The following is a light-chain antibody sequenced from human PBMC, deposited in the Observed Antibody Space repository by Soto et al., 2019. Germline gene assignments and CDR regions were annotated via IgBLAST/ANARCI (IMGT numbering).Light chain of an antibody. CDR3: QQRSKWPST. V-gene: IGKV3-11*01. CDR2: DAS. J-gene: IGKJ4*01. Sequence: EIVLTQSPVTLSLSPGERATLSCRASQSVSSYLAWYQQKPGQAPGLLIYDASKRATGIPARFSGSGSGTDFTLTISSLEPEDFAVYYCQQRSKWPSTFGGGTKVEIK. CDR1: QSVSSY.